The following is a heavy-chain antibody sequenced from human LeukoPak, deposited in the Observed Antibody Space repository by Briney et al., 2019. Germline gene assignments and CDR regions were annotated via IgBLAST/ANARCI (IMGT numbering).Heavy chain of an antibody. Sequence: SQTLSLTCTVSGGSINSGSYYWTWIRQPAGKGLEWIGRIYTGGNTNSNPSLKSRVTISVDTSKNQFSLKLSSVTAADTAVYYCASGSSFDHWGRGTLVTVSS. D-gene: IGHD3-10*01. CDR2: IYTGGNT. CDR3: ASGSSFDH. V-gene: IGHV4-61*02. J-gene: IGHJ4*02. CDR1: GGSINSGSYY.